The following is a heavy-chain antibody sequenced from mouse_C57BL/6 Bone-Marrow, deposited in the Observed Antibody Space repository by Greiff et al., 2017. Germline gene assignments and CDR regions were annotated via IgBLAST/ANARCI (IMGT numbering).Heavy chain of an antibody. D-gene: IGHD1-1*01. CDR2: IDPSDSYT. V-gene: IGHV1-69*01. Sequence: QVQLQQPGAELVMPGASVTLSCKASGYTFTSYWMHWVKQRPGQGLEWIGEIDPSDSYTNYNQKFKGKSTLTVDKSSSTAYMQLSSLTSEDSAVYYCARIEAFYYGYFDYWGQGTTLTVSS. CDR3: ARIEAFYYGYFDY. CDR1: GYTFTSYW. J-gene: IGHJ2*01.